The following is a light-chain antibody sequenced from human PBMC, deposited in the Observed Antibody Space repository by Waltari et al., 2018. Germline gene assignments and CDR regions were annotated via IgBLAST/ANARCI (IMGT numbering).Light chain of an antibody. CDR3: HLWDNSVEI. V-gene: IGLV3-9*01. CDR1: NVGGTT. CDR2: RHA. J-gene: IGLJ2*01. Sequence: THQLPVLVALGQAARITCGGGNVGGTTVNWYQPRPGQAPVMVINRHAQRPSGIPDGSSGGDSGNTATLRSSGAQAGDERAYYCHLWDNSVEIFGGGTMLTVL.